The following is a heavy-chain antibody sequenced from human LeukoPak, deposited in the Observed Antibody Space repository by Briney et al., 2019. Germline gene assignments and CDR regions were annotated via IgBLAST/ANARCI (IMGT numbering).Heavy chain of an antibody. D-gene: IGHD5-18*01. CDR3: ARGARYSRGGSEY. J-gene: IGHJ4*02. Sequence: SETLSLTCTVSGGSISSSSYYWGWIRQPPGKGLEWIGSIYYSGSTYYNPSLKSRVTISVDTSKNQFSLKLSSVTAADTAVYYCARGARYSRGGSEYWGQGTLVTVSS. V-gene: IGHV4-39*07. CDR2: IYYSGST. CDR1: GGSISSSSYY.